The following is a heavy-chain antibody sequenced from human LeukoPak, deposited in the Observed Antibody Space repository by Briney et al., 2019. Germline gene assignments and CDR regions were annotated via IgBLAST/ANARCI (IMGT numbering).Heavy chain of an antibody. V-gene: IGHV3-30*19. Sequence: GGSLRLSCAASGFTFSSYGMHWVRQAPGKGLEWVAVIWYDGSNKYYADSVKGRFTISRDNSKNTLYLQMNSLRAEDTAVYYCARSSGVSGGFDPWGQGTLVTVSS. CDR3: ARSSGVSGGFDP. J-gene: IGHJ5*02. D-gene: IGHD2-15*01. CDR2: IWYDGSNK. CDR1: GFTFSSYG.